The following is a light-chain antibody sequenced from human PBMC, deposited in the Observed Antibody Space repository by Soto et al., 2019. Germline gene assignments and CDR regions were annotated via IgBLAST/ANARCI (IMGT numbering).Light chain of an antibody. CDR2: EVS. V-gene: IGLV2-8*01. CDR1: SSDVGDYNY. Sequence: QSALTQPPSASGSPGQSVTISCTGTSSDVGDYNYVSWYQHHPGKAPKLMIYEVSKRPSGVPDRFSGSKSGNTASLTVSGLQADDDADYYCSSYAGSNNVVVFGGGTKMTVL. CDR3: SSYAGSNNVVV. J-gene: IGLJ2*01.